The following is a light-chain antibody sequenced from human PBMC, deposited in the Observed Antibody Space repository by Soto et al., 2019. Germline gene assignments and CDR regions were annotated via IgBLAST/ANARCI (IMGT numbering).Light chain of an antibody. CDR1: QSVRSSF. CDR2: GAS. CDR3: QQYSNWPLT. Sequence: EIVLTQSPATLSLSPGERATLSCRVSQSVRSSFLAWYQQKPGQAPSLLIYGASTRATGIPARFSGSGSGTEFTLTINSLQSEDFAVYYCQQYSNWPLTFGGGTKVDIK. J-gene: IGKJ4*01. V-gene: IGKV3-15*01.